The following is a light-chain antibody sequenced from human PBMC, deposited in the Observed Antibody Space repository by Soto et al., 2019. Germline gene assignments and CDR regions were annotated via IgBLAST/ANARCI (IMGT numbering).Light chain of an antibody. J-gene: IGKJ2*01. V-gene: IGKV3-11*01. CDR3: QQYNNWPRT. CDR2: EAS. CDR1: QNINTH. Sequence: EIVLTQSPATLSLSPGERATLSCRASQNINTHLGWYQQRPGQVPRLLIYEASNRATGIPARFSGSGSGTDFTLTVSSLEPEDSAVYYCQQYNNWPRTFGQGTKLEIK.